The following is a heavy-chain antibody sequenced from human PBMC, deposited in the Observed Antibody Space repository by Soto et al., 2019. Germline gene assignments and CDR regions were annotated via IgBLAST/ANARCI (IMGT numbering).Heavy chain of an antibody. CDR1: GFTFSAFA. J-gene: IGHJ4*02. D-gene: IGHD3-10*01. CDR3: AKGVVRGPAYFDD. Sequence: QVQMVESGGGVAQPGGSLRLSCAVSGFTFSAFAMYWVRQAPGKGLEWVALISYDGRNEDYAESVRGRFTISRDNSKNTLYLDMNSLSAEDSAVYFCAKGVVRGPAYFDDWGQGTLVTVSS. V-gene: IGHV3-30*18. CDR2: ISYDGRNE.